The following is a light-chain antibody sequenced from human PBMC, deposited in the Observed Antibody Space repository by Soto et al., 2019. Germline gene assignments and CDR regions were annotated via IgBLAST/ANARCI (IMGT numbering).Light chain of an antibody. J-gene: IGKJ4*01. CDR2: AAS. CDR1: QSISSY. CDR3: RQYGRSLEFA. V-gene: IGKV1-39*01. Sequence: DIQMTQSASSLSASLGDRVTITWRASQSISSYLNWYQQKPGKAPKLLIYAASSLQSGVPSRFSGSGSGTDFTLTISSLQPEDFAVYYCRQYGRSLEFAFGGGTKVDIK.